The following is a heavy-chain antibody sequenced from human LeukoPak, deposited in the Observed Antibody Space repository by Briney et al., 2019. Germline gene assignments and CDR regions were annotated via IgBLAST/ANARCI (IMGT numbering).Heavy chain of an antibody. D-gene: IGHD1-26*01. CDR1: GGTFSSYA. Sequence: GASVKVSCKASGGTFSSYAISWVRQAPGQGLEWMGRIIPILGIANYAQKFQGRVTITADKSTSTAYMELSSLRSEDTAVYYCARPMGATTGLDYWGQGTLVTVSS. CDR2: IIPILGIA. J-gene: IGHJ4*02. V-gene: IGHV1-69*04. CDR3: ARPMGATTGLDY.